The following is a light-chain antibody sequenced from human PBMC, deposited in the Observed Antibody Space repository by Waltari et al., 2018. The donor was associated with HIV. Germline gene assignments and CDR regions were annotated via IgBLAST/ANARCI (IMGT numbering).Light chain of an antibody. CDR2: ETS. J-gene: IGKJ1*01. CDR3: QQYYRTPRT. V-gene: IGKV1-NL1*01. CDR1: QGISNS. Sequence: DIQMTQSPSSLSASVGDRVTVTCRASQGISNSLAWYQQKPGKAPELLLYETSRLQSGVPSRFRGSGSGTDYTLTISSLQPDDFASYYCQQYYRTPRTFGQGTKVEIK.